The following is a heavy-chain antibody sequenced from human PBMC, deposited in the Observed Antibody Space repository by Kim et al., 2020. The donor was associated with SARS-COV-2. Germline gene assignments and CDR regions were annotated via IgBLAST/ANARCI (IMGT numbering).Heavy chain of an antibody. J-gene: IGHJ6*02. CDR2: IYYSGST. CDR3: ARAGESGWFRVISGMDV. D-gene: IGHD3-10*01. V-gene: IGHV4-59*13. Sequence: SETLSLTCTVSGGSISSYYWSWIRQPPGKGLEWIGDIYYSGSTNYNPSLKSRVTISVDTSKNQFSLKLSSVTAADTAVYYWARAGESGWFRVISGMDVWGQGTTVTVSS. CDR1: GGSISSYY.